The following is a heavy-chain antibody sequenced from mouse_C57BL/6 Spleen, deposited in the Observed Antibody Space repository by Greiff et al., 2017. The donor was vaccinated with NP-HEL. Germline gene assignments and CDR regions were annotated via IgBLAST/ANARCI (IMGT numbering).Heavy chain of an antibody. CDR2: INPNNGGT. V-gene: IGHV1-22*01. J-gene: IGHJ3*01. CDR3: AREAAQATLAY. CDR1: GYTFTDYN. Sequence: EVQLQQSGPELVKPGASVKMSCKASGYTFTDYNMHWVKQSHGKSLEWIGYINPNNGGTSYNQKFKGKATLTVNKSSSTAYMGLRSLTSEDSAVYYCAREAAQATLAYWGQGTLVTVSA. D-gene: IGHD3-2*02.